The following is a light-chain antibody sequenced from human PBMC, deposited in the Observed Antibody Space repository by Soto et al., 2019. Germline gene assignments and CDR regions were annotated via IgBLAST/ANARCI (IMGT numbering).Light chain of an antibody. CDR3: QQYNNWPQT. V-gene: IGKV3-15*01. Sequence: ETMMTRAPDTLSVSLVERSTLSCRASQILRSSLAWYQQKPGQAPRLLIYDASTRATGIPARFSGSGSGTDFTLTISGLQSEDFAVYYCQQYNNWPQTFGQGTKVDIK. J-gene: IGKJ1*01. CDR2: DAS. CDR1: QILRSS.